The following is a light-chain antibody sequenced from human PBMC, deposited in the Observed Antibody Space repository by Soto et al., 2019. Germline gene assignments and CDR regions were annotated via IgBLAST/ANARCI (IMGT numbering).Light chain of an antibody. CDR2: GIS. Sequence: IVLTQSPGTLSLSPGERATLSGRASQSVDRRSLAWYQQKPGQAPRLLISGISNRATGIPDRFSGSGSGTDFTLTISRLEHEDFAVYYCQQYHNSRTFGQGTKVEIK. CDR1: QSVDRRS. CDR3: QQYHNSRT. V-gene: IGKV3-20*01. J-gene: IGKJ1*01.